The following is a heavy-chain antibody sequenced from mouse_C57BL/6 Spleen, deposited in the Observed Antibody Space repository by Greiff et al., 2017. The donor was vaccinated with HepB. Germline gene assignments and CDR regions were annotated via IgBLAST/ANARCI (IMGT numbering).Heavy chain of an antibody. J-gene: IGHJ3*01. CDR2: IYPGDGDT. Sequence: VKLQESGPELVKPGASVKISCKASGYAFSSSWMNWVKQRPGKGLEWIGRIYPGDGDTNYNGKFKGKATLTADKSSSTAYMQISSLTSEDSAVYFWARRDYYGSSGGWFAYWGQGTLVTVSA. D-gene: IGHD1-1*01. CDR1: GYAFSSSW. CDR3: ARRDYYGSSGGWFAY. V-gene: IGHV1-82*01.